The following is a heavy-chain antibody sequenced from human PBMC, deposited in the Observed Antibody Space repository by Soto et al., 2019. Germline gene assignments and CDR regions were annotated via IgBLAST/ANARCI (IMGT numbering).Heavy chain of an antibody. J-gene: IGHJ6*02. V-gene: IGHV3-49*04. Sequence: LRLSCTASGFTFGDYAWSWVRQAPGKRPEWVAFIRSKVHGWTTEYVASVKGRFIISRDESETIAYLQMNSLKTEASAVYYCTVGNDIWTGCPYYYGGDVWGQGTTVTVSS. CDR2: IRSKVHGWTT. CDR1: GFTFGDYA. D-gene: IGHD3-9*01. CDR3: TVGNDIWTGCPYYYGGDV.